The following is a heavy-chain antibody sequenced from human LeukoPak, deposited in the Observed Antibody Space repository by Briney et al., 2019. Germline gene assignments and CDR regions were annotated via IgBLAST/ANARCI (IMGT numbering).Heavy chain of an antibody. CDR1: GFTFSTYD. CDR2: IGRSGST. Sequence: LPGGSLRLSCAASGFTFSTYDKQWVRQAPGKGLEWVSGIGRSGSTYYTDSVKGRFTISRDNSKDTLYLQMNSLRAEDTAVYYCARVGWFGEGGVDYWGQGTLVTVSS. V-gene: IGHV3-23*01. J-gene: IGHJ4*02. CDR3: ARVGWFGEGGVDY. D-gene: IGHD3-10*01.